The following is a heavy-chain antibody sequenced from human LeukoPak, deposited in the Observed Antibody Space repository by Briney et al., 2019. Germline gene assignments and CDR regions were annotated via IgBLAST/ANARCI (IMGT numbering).Heavy chain of an antibody. CDR3: ARDRNSGSYYADAFDI. V-gene: IGHV3-21*01. CDR2: ISSSSSYI. CDR1: GFTFSSYS. D-gene: IGHD1-26*01. Sequence: GGSLRLSCAASGFTFSSYSMNWVRQAPGKGLEWVSSISSSSSYIYYADSVKGRFTISRDNAKNSLYLQMNSLRAEDTAVYYCARDRNSGSYYADAFDIWGQGTMVTVSS. J-gene: IGHJ3*02.